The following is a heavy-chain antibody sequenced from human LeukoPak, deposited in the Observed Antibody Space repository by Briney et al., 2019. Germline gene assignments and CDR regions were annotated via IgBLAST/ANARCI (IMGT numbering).Heavy chain of an antibody. Sequence: ASVKASWQASGYNFTRYYMHSVRQTPRQALECMAIIYPTACITSYAHKFPVKVTMTRDTSTRTVYMGVSSLRSENTAVYYCARAIRHWMFAVDYWGQGTLVTVSS. D-gene: IGHD2-2*03. J-gene: IGHJ4*02. CDR2: IYPTACIT. CDR1: GYNFTRYY. CDR3: ARAIRHWMFAVDY. V-gene: IGHV1-46*01.